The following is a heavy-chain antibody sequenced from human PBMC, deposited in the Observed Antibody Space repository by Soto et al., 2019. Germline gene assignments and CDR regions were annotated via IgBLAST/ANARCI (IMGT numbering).Heavy chain of an antibody. Sequence: QVQLEQSGAEVKQPGSSVRVSCKTSGGTLSTYAINWVRQAPGQGLEWMGAIIPLFGTADYSQKFQGRVTITADESTSTAYMELRSLRSDDTAVYFCARPKGTYSSGYYYFDFWGQGTLVTVSS. CDR1: GGTLSTYA. D-gene: IGHD6-19*01. V-gene: IGHV1-69*01. CDR2: IIPLFGTA. J-gene: IGHJ4*02. CDR3: ARPKGTYSSGYYYFDF.